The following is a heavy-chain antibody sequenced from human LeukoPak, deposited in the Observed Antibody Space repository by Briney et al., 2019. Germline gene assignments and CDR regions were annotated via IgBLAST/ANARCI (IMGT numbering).Heavy chain of an antibody. CDR2: MNPNSGNT. Sequence: ASVKVSCKASGYTFTSYDINWVRQATGQGLEWMGWMNPNSGNTGYAQKFQGRVTMTRNTSISTAYMELSSLRSEDTAVYYCARGLRTIFGENYYYGMDVWGQGTTVTVSS. CDR1: GYTFTSYD. CDR3: ARGLRTIFGENYYYGMDV. J-gene: IGHJ6*02. V-gene: IGHV1-8*01. D-gene: IGHD3-3*01.